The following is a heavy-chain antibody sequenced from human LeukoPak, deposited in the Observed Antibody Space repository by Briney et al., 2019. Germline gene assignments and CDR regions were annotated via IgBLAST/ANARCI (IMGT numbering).Heavy chain of an antibody. D-gene: IGHD2-15*01. V-gene: IGHV3-21*01. CDR3: ARGPSRYCSGGSCGA. CDR1: GFTFSTYS. Sequence: PGGSLRLSCEASGFTFSTYSMNWVRQAPGKGLEWVSSISSSSSYIYYADSVKGRFTISRDNAKNSLYLQMNSLRAEDTAVYYCARGPSRYCSGGSCGAWGQGTLVTVSS. CDR2: ISSSSSYI. J-gene: IGHJ5*02.